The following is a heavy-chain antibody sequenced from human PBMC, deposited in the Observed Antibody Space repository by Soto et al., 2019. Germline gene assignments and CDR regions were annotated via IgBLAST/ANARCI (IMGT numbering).Heavy chain of an antibody. J-gene: IGHJ6*03. CDR3: ARGTTVTTTPTYYYMDF. CDR2: ISPYNGNT. Sequence: ASVKVSCKASGYTFTSYAISWVRQAPGQGLEWMGWISPYNGNTNYAQNLQGRVTMTTDTSTTTAYMELRSLRPDDTAVYYCARGTTVTTTPTYYYMDFWGKGTTVTVSS. V-gene: IGHV1-18*01. D-gene: IGHD4-4*01. CDR1: GYTFTSYA.